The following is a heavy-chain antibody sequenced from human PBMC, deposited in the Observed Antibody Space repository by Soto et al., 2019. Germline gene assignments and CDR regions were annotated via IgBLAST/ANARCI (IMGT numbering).Heavy chain of an antibody. J-gene: IGHJ3*01. CDR1: GYTFTNYY. Sequence: QVQLVQSGAEVKKPGASVKVSCEASGYTFTNYYIHCVRQARGQGLEWMGWINPNRGGTNFAQKFQGRVSMTRDTSITTAYMELNRLTSDDTAVYYCARDLVYGGNSGAFDVWGQGTMITVSS. D-gene: IGHD4-17*01. CDR3: ARDLVYGGNSGAFDV. V-gene: IGHV1-2*02. CDR2: INPNRGGT.